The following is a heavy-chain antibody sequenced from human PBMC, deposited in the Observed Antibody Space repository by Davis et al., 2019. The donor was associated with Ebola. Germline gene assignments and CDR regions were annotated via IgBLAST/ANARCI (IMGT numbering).Heavy chain of an antibody. CDR3: ARDGTVTYAPFDY. Sequence: KDNSKNTVYLQINSLRSDDTAVYYCARDGTVTYAPFDYWGQGTLVTVSS. V-gene: IGHV3-53*05. D-gene: IGHD4-11*01. J-gene: IGHJ4*02.